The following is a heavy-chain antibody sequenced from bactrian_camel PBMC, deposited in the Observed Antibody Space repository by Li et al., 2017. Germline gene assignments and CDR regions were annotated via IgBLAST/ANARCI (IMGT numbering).Heavy chain of an antibody. CDR3: AADAFGGRKGNCTVVRDTGFGW. J-gene: IGHJ4*01. V-gene: IGHV3S53*01. CDR1: GFTSAACG. D-gene: IGHD6*01. Sequence: QLVESGGGLVQPGGSLRLSCTAPGFTSAACGMDWYRQAAGKPREWVSRISSDGGTTYTNSVLGRFAISHDKAKGTVYLQMNSLKPEDTAVYYCAADAFGGRKGNCTVVRDTGFGWWGQGTQVTVS. CDR2: ISSDGGT.